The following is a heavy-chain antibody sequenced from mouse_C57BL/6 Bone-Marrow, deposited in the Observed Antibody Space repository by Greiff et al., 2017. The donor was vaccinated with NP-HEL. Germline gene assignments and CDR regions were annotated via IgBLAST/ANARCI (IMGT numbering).Heavy chain of an antibody. CDR1: GYTFTSYW. V-gene: IGHV1-61*01. CDR2: IYPSDSET. Sequence: QVQLQQPGAELVRPGSSVKLSCKASGYTFTSYWMDWVKQRPGQGLEWIGNIYPSDSETHYNQKFKDKATLTVDESSSTAYMQLSSLTSEDSAVYYCARYGYYAFDYWGQGTTLTVSS. J-gene: IGHJ2*01. D-gene: IGHD2-3*01. CDR3: ARYGYYAFDY.